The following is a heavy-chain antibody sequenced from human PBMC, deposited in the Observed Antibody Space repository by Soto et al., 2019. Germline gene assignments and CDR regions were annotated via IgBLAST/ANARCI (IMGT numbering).Heavy chain of an antibody. CDR1: GFTFSSYG. CDR3: AKRTAYSYLSY. Sequence: PGGSLRLSCAASGFTFSSYGMHWVRQAPGKGLEWVAVISYDGSNKYYADSVKGRFTISRDNSKNTLYLQMNSLRAEDTAVYYCAKRTAYSYLSYWGQGTLVTVSS. D-gene: IGHD5-18*01. CDR2: ISYDGSNK. V-gene: IGHV3-30*18. J-gene: IGHJ4*02.